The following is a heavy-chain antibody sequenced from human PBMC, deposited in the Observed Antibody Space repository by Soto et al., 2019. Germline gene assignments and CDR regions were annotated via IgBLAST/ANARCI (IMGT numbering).Heavy chain of an antibody. V-gene: IGHV3-48*03. CDR1: GFTFSSYE. Sequence: GGSLRLSCAASGFTFSSYEMNWVRQAPGKGLEWVSYISSSGSTIYYADSVKGRFTISRDNAKNSLYLQMNSLRAEDTAVYYCARDAPYYYDSSGYYPSSSFAFDIWGQGTMVTV. CDR3: ARDAPYYYDSSGYYPSSSFAFDI. J-gene: IGHJ3*02. CDR2: ISSSGSTI. D-gene: IGHD3-22*01.